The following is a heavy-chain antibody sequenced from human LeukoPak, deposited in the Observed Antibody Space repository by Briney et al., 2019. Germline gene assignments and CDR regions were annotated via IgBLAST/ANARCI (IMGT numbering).Heavy chain of an antibody. CDR3: LRAGWVSTTWHFDY. D-gene: IGHD3-3*02. CDR1: GDSISLYY. CDR2: IYHTGSS. Sequence: PSETLSLTCTVSGDSISLYYWSWIRQPPGKGLEWIGYIYHTGSSKSNPSLKSRVTMSVDTSKKHFSLHLSSFTAADTPGYYCLRAGWVSTTWHFDYWGQGIQVTLSS. V-gene: IGHV4-59*01. J-gene: IGHJ4*02.